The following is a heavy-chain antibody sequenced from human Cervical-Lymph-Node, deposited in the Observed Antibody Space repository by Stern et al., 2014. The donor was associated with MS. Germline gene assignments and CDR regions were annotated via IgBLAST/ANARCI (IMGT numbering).Heavy chain of an antibody. J-gene: IGHJ4*02. CDR3: ARGLGGNYYYYDY. CDR2: IYSSGST. Sequence: VQLVESGPGLVKPSETLSLTCTVSGGSINYYYWSWIRQPPGKGLEWIGYIYSSGSTNYNPSLKSRVTISVDTSKNQFSLKLTSVTAADTAVYSCARGLGGNYYYYDYWGQGTLVTVSS. D-gene: IGHD1-26*01. CDR1: GGSINYYY. V-gene: IGHV4-59*01.